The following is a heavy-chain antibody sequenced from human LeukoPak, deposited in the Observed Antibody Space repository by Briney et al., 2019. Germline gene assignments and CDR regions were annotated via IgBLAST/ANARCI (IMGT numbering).Heavy chain of an antibody. CDR1: GYSFTSYW. J-gene: IGHJ4*02. V-gene: IGHV5-51*01. CDR2: IYPGDSDT. Sequence: GESLKISCKGSGYSFTSYWIGWVRQMPGKGLEWMGIIYPGDSDTRYSPSFQGQVTISADKSISTAYLQWSSLKASDTAMYYCARLMQYYYDSSGYYLDYWGQGTLVTVSS. D-gene: IGHD3-22*01. CDR3: ARLMQYYYDSSGYYLDY.